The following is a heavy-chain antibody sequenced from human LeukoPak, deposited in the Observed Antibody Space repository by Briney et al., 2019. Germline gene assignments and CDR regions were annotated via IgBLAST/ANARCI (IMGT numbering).Heavy chain of an antibody. J-gene: IGHJ3*02. CDR3: AKSFWPPGKAAFDI. CDR1: GFTFSSYG. CDR2: IRYDGSNK. Sequence: GGSLRLSCAASGFTFSSYGMHWVRQAPGKGLEWVAFIRYDGSNKYYADSVKDRFTISRDNSKNTLYLQMNSLRAEDTAVDYCAKSFWPPGKAAFDIWGQGTMVTVSS. D-gene: IGHD3-3*01. V-gene: IGHV3-30*02.